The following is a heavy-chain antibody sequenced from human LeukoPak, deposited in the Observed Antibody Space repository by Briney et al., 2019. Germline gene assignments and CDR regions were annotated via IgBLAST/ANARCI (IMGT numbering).Heavy chain of an antibody. Sequence: ASVKVSCKASGYTFTSYGISWVRQAPGQGLEWMGWISAYNGNTNYAQKLQGRVTTTTDTSTSTAYMELRSLRSDDTAVYYCARDIVVVVAARGDAFDIWGQGTMVTVSS. J-gene: IGHJ3*02. CDR2: ISAYNGNT. V-gene: IGHV1-18*01. CDR1: GYTFTSYG. CDR3: ARDIVVVVAARGDAFDI. D-gene: IGHD2-15*01.